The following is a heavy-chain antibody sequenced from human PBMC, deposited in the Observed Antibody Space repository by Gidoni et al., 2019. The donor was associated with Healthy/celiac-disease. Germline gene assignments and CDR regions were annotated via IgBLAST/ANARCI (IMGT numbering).Heavy chain of an antibody. Sequence: EVQLLESGGGLVQPGGSLRLSCAAAGFTFSSYAFSWVRQDSGKGLEWISAISGSGGSTHYADSLKGRFTISRDNTKNTLYLQMNSLRAEDTAVYYCAKKGQGDFWSGSDYWGQGTLVTVSS. CDR2: ISGSGGST. CDR1: GFTFSSYA. V-gene: IGHV3-23*01. CDR3: AKKGQGDFWSGSDY. J-gene: IGHJ4*02. D-gene: IGHD3-3*01.